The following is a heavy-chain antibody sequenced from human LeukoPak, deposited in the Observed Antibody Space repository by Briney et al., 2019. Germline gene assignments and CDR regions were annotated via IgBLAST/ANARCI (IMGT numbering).Heavy chain of an antibody. J-gene: IGHJ4*02. D-gene: IGHD5-18*01. CDR3: ARLIQLWSPFDY. V-gene: IGHV3-23*01. Sequence: PGGSLRLSCAASGFTFSNYAINWIRQTPGKGLEWVSSLSGSGDTTNYADSVKGRFTISRDNSKNTLYLQMNSLRVEDTAVYYCARLIQLWSPFDYWGQGTLVTVSS. CDR2: LSGSGDTT. CDR1: GFTFSNYA.